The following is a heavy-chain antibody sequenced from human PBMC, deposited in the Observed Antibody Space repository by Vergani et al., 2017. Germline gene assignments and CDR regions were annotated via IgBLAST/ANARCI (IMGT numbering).Heavy chain of an antibody. CDR1: GFTFRNYA. V-gene: IGHV3-49*04. CDR3: VRDQVTMLRGSDALDI. Sequence: VQLVESGGSVVQPGRSLRLSCAASGFTFRNYAMTWVRQAPGKGLEWVGGIRSKAYGQATIYAASVKGRFTISRDDSKSIAYLQMNNLQTEDTAMYYCVRDQVTMLRGSDALDIWGQGTMVTVSS. CDR2: IRSKAYGQAT. J-gene: IGHJ3*02. D-gene: IGHD3-10*01.